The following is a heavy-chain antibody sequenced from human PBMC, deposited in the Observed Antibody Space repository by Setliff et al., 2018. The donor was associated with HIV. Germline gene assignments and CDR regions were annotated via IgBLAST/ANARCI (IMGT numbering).Heavy chain of an antibody. D-gene: IGHD6-19*01. J-gene: IGHJ4*02. V-gene: IGHV4-59*01. Sequence: SCTVSGGSITSYYWSWIRQTPGKRLEYIGYIYYNGGTNYNPSLKSRVTISLDTSKNQFSLSLRSVTAADTAVYFCARERPQSHFFDYWGQGTLVTVSS. CDR1: GGSITSYY. CDR2: IYYNGGT. CDR3: ARERPQSHFFDY.